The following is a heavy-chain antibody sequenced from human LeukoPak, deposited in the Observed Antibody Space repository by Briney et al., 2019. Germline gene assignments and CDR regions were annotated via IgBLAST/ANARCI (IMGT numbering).Heavy chain of an antibody. V-gene: IGHV1-46*01. Sequence: ASVKVSCKASGYTFTSYGISWVRQAPGQGLEWMGIINPSGGSTSYAQKFQGRVTMTRDMSTSTVYMELSSLRSEDTAVYYCARDGTAAYAFDIWGQGTMVTVSS. D-gene: IGHD6-13*01. CDR2: INPSGGST. CDR3: ARDGTAAYAFDI. J-gene: IGHJ3*02. CDR1: GYTFTSYG.